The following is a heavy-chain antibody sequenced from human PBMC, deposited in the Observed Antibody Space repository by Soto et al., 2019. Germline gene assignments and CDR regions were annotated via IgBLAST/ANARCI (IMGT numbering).Heavy chain of an antibody. CDR2: IYYSGST. CDR1: GGYISSYY. CDR3: ARRYGGTLDS. V-gene: IGHV4-59*08. Sequence: SETQSLPCTVSGGYISSYYCSWIRQPPGKGLEWIGYIYYSGSTNYNPSLKSRVTISVDTSKNQFSLKLSSVTAADTAVYYCARRYGGTLDSWGQGTLVTVSS. J-gene: IGHJ4*02. D-gene: IGHD4-17*01.